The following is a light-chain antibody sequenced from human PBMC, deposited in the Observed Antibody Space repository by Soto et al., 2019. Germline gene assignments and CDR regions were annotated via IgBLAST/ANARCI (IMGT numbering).Light chain of an antibody. Sequence: DIAMTQSPDSLAVSLGERATINCKSSQSVFYSSNNKNYLTWYQQKPGQPPKLLIYWASTRESGVPDRFSGSGSGTDFTLTISSLQAEDVAVYYCQQYYITPITFGQGTRLEIK. J-gene: IGKJ5*01. V-gene: IGKV4-1*01. CDR2: WAS. CDR3: QQYYITPIT. CDR1: QSVFYSSNNKNY.